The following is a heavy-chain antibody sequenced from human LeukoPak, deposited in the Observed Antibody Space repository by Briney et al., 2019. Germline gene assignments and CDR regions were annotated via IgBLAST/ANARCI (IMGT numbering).Heavy chain of an antibody. CDR1: GFTLGNFG. CDR2: ISYDGSNK. V-gene: IGHV3-30*18. CDR3: AKDKDFWSGYYRGVPYYYGLDV. Sequence: GGSLRLSCAASGFTLGNFGMHWVRQAPGKGLEWVAVISYDGSNKYYADSVKGRFTISRDNAKNTLYLQMNSLRPEDTALYYCAKDKDFWSGYYRGVPYYYGLDVWGQGTTVTVSS. J-gene: IGHJ6*02. D-gene: IGHD3-3*01.